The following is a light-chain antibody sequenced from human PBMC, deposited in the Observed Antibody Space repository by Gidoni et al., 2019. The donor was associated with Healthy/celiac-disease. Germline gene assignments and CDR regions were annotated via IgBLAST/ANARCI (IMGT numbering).Light chain of an antibody. CDR1: SSDVGGYNY. CDR2: DVS. CDR3: SSYTSSSTRV. Sequence: QSALTQPASVSGSPGQSITISCTGTSSDVGGYNYVSLYQQHPGKAPKLMIYDVSKRPSGVSNRVSGSKSGNTASLTISVLQAEDEAEYYCSSYTSSSTRVFGTGTKVTVL. J-gene: IGLJ1*01. V-gene: IGLV2-14*03.